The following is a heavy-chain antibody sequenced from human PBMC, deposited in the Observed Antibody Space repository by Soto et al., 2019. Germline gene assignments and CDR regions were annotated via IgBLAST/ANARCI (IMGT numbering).Heavy chain of an antibody. CDR1: GFTFSSYG. J-gene: IGHJ5*02. D-gene: IGHD2-21*01. CDR3: AKDPNTYCGGACYMNWFDP. Sequence: QVQLVESGGGVVQPGRSLRLSCAASGFTFSSYGMHWVRQAPGKGLEWVAVISYDGSNKYYADSVKGRFTISRDNSKNTLYLQMNSLRAEDTAVYYCAKDPNTYCGGACYMNWFDPWGQGTLVTVSS. V-gene: IGHV3-30*18. CDR2: ISYDGSNK.